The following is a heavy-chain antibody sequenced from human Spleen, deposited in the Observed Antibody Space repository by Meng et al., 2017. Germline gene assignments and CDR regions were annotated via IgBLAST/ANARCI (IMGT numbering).Heavy chain of an antibody. D-gene: IGHD3-16*01. CDR3: AHRRGGYFDY. J-gene: IGHJ4*02. CDR2: IYWDDEI. Sequence: QIILRESGPTLVKPTQTLTLTCTVSGFSLSTSGLAVGWVRQPPGKALEWLALIYWDDEIHYSPSLNSRLTITKDTSKNQVVLTVTNMDPVDTATYYCAHRRGGYFDYWGQGTLVTVSS. CDR1: GFSLSTSGLA. V-gene: IGHV2-5*02.